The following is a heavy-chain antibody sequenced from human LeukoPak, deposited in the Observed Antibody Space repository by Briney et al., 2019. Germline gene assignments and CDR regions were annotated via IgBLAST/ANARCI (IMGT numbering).Heavy chain of an antibody. D-gene: IGHD1-26*01. Sequence: PGGSLRLSCAASGFTFSSYAMHWVRQAPGKGLEYVSAISSNGDSTYYANSVKGRFTTSRDNSKNTLYLQMGSLRAEDMAVYYCARAPRIGGTYSYYYYGMDVWGQGTTVTVSS. CDR1: GFTFSSYA. CDR2: ISSNGDST. V-gene: IGHV3-64*01. J-gene: IGHJ6*02. CDR3: ARAPRIGGTYSYYYYGMDV.